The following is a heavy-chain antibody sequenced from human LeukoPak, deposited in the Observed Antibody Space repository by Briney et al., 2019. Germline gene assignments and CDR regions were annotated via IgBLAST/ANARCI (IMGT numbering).Heavy chain of an antibody. V-gene: IGHV4-4*07. J-gene: IGHJ4*02. Sequence: PSETLSLTCTVSGGSISSYYWNWIRQPAGKGLEWIGRISTIGSTNYNPSLKSRLTMSVDTSKNQFSLRLSSVSAADTAVYYCAREYSSSSGPTFDYWGQGTLVTVSS. D-gene: IGHD6-6*01. CDR2: ISTIGST. CDR1: GGSISSYY. CDR3: AREYSSSSGPTFDY.